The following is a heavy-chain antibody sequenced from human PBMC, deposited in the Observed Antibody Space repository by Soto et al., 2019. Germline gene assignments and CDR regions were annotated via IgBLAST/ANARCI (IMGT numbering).Heavy chain of an antibody. CDR3: ARGQEGVVATH. D-gene: IGHD5-12*01. CDR1: GGSLSGYY. CDR2: VKDDGHT. J-gene: IGHJ4*02. Sequence: QVQLQQWGAGLLKPSETLSLNCAVTGGSLSGYYWSWIRQPPGKGLEWIGEVKDDGHTNYSPSLRGRVTISSDTSNNQFSLRLNSVTAADTGVYYCARGQEGVVATHWDQGSLVTVSS. V-gene: IGHV4-34*01.